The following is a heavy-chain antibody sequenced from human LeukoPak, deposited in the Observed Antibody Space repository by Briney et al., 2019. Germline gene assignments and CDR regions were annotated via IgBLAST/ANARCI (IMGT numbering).Heavy chain of an antibody. J-gene: IGHJ3*02. D-gene: IGHD3-22*01. CDR1: GGAFSSYA. Sequence: GSSVKVSCKASGGAFSSYAISWVRQAPGQGLEWMGRIIPIFGTANYAQKFQGRVTITTDESTSTAYMELGSLRSEDTAVYYCARAPYYDSSGYNIWGQGTMVTVSS. CDR2: IIPIFGTA. V-gene: IGHV1-69*05. CDR3: ARAPYYDSSGYNI.